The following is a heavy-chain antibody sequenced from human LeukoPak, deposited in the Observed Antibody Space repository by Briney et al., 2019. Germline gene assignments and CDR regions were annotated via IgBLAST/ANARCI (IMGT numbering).Heavy chain of an antibody. CDR3: ARERGRGVISPYFDQ. D-gene: IGHD3-16*02. Sequence: GGSLRLSCAASGFTVSSNYMSWVRQAPGRGLEWVSVIYSGGDTRYADSVKGRFTISRDNSKNTLYLQMNSLRAEDTGLYYCARERGRGVISPYFDQWGQGTLVTVSS. J-gene: IGHJ4*02. V-gene: IGHV3-66*01. CDR1: GFTVSSNY. CDR2: IYSGGDT.